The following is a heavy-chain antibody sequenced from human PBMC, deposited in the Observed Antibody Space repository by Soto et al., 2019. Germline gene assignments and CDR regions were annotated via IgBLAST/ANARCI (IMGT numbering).Heavy chain of an antibody. V-gene: IGHV3-23*01. CDR2: IGGTAATT. D-gene: IGHD3-10*01. CDR3: VKKSGWFGT. J-gene: IGHJ5*02. Sequence: EMQVLEWGGGLVQPGGSLRLSCGASGFPFLSTDMSWVRQPPGKGLEWVSTIGGTAATTYYADSVRGRFTVYRDNSNNTLSLQMNGLIPDDTAVYYCVKKSGWFGTWGQGTRVAVSS. CDR1: GFPFLSTD.